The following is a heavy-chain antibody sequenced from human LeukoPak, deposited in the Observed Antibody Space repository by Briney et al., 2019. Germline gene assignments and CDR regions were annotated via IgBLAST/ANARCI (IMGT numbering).Heavy chain of an antibody. CDR3: ARGDVVVVAATRWFDP. Sequence: PSETLSLTCAVYGGSFSGYYWSWIRQPPGKGLEWIGEINHSGSTNYNPSLKSRVTISVDTSKNQFSLKLSSVTAADTAVYYCARGDVVVVAATRWFDPWGQGTLDTVSS. CDR1: GGSFSGYY. J-gene: IGHJ5*02. D-gene: IGHD2-15*01. V-gene: IGHV4-34*01. CDR2: INHSGST.